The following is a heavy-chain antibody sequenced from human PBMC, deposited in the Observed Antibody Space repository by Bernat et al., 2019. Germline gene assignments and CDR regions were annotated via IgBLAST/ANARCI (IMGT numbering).Heavy chain of an antibody. V-gene: IGHV4-31*03. CDR2: IYYSGST. J-gene: IGHJ4*02. CDR3: ARDGSGYGHLDF. CDR1: GGSISSGGYY. Sequence: QVQLQESGPGLVKPSQTLSFTCSVSGGSISSGGYYWSWIRQHPGEGLEWIGSIYYSGSTYYNPSLKSRVTISVDTSKNQFSLKLSSVTAADTAVYYCARDGSGYGHLDFWGQGALVTVSS. D-gene: IGHD5-18*01.